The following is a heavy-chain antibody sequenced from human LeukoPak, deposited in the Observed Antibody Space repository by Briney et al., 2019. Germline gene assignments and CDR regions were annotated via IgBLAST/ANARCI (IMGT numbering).Heavy chain of an antibody. CDR2: IYPGDSDT. CDR3: ARRRGSSWTFDY. CDR1: GYSFMSYW. V-gene: IGHV5-51*01. J-gene: IGHJ4*02. D-gene: IGHD6-13*01. Sequence: GESLKISFKASGYSFMSYWIGWVRQMPGKGLEWMGIIYPGDSDTRYSPSFQGQVTISADKSISAAYLQWSSLKASDTAMYYCARRRGSSWTFDYWGQGTLVTVSS.